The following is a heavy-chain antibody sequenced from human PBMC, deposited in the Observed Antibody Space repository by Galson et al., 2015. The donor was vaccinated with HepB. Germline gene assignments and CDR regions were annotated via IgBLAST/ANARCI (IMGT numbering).Heavy chain of an antibody. Sequence: LSLTCTVSGDSISGGDYYWSWIRQPPGKGLEWIGYIYDSGNTYYSPSLKSRLTISLDTSKNQFSLNLSSVTAADTAVYYCARAGASGDSYFEYWGQGILVTVSS. J-gene: IGHJ4*02. CDR1: GDSISGGDYY. CDR2: IYDSGNT. V-gene: IGHV4-30-4*01. D-gene: IGHD4-17*01. CDR3: ARAGASGDSYFEY.